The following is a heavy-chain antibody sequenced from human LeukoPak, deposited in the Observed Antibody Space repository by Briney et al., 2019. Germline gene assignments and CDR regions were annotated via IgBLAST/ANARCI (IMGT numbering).Heavy chain of an antibody. D-gene: IGHD3-3*01. CDR2: IYHSGRT. J-gene: IGHJ5*02. CDR3: ARHAGSSLRFLEWFLNWFDP. Sequence: PSETPSLTCAVSGYSISSGYYWGWIRQPPGKGLEWIGSIYHSGRTYYNPSLKSRVTISVDTSKNQFSLKLSSVTAADTAVYYCARHAGSSLRFLEWFLNWFDPWGQGTLVTVSS. CDR1: GYSISSGYY. V-gene: IGHV4-38-2*01.